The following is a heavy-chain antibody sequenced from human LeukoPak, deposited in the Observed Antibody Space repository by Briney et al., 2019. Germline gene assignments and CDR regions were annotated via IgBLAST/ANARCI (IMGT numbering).Heavy chain of an antibody. CDR2: ASDDGDKT. CDR3: AGRTYYFDY. CDR1: GFNFRNYG. V-gene: IGHV3-23*01. D-gene: IGHD3-16*01. Sequence: PGGSLRLSCVASGFNFRNYGMNWVRQAPGKGLEWVAAASDDGDKTYYGDSVEGRFTVSRDNSKNTLYLQMSSLRAEDTAVYYCAGRTYYFDYWGQGTLVTVSS. J-gene: IGHJ4*02.